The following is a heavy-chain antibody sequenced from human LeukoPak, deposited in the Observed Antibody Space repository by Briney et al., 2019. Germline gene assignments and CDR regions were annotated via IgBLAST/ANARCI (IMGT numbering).Heavy chain of an antibody. Sequence: SETLSLTCAVYGGSFGGYYWTWIRQPPGKGPEWIGEINHSGSTNYNPSLKRRVFMSVDTAKNQSSLKLNSVSAADTAVYYCARGGYFDSSGYPNPLDYWGQGTLVTVSS. CDR1: GGSFGGYY. D-gene: IGHD3-22*01. V-gene: IGHV4-34*01. CDR3: ARGGYFDSSGYPNPLDY. CDR2: INHSGST. J-gene: IGHJ4*02.